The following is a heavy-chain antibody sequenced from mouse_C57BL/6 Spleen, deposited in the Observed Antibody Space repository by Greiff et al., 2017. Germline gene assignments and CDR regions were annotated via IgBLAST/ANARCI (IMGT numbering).Heavy chain of an antibody. Sequence: VQLQQPGAELVRPGTSVKLSCKASGYTFTSYWMHWVKQRPGQGLEWIGVIDPSDSYTNYNQKFKGKATLTVDTSSSTAYMQLSSLTSEDSAVYYCARGERQAYWGQGTTLTVSS. CDR1: GYTFTSYW. CDR3: ARGERQAY. D-gene: IGHD2-12*01. J-gene: IGHJ2*01. V-gene: IGHV1-59*01. CDR2: IDPSDSYT.